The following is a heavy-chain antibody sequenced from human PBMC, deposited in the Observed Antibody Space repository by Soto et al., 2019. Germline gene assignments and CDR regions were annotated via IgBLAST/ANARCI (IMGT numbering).Heavy chain of an antibody. V-gene: IGHV1-8*01. CDR2: INPNSGST. CDR1: GYTFTRYA. CDR3: ASGLYSSGHAFDI. Sequence: GASVKGSSKASGYTFTRYAVRWVRQAPGQRLEWMGWINPNSGSTNYAQKFQGRVTMTRNTSISTAYMELSSLRSEDTAVYYCASGLYSSGHAFDIWGQGTMVTVSS. J-gene: IGHJ3*02. D-gene: IGHD6-19*01.